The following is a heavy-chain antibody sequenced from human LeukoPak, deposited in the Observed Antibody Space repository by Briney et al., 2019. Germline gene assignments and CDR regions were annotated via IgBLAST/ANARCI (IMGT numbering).Heavy chain of an antibody. J-gene: IGHJ5*02. CDR3: VRYNWFDP. V-gene: IGHV3-48*04. CDR1: GFTFSSYA. CDR2: ISGSGYSI. Sequence: GGSLRLSCAASGFTFSSYAMNWVRQPPGKGLEWVSEISGSGYSIHSADSVRGRFTISRDNAKNSLYLQMNSLRAEDTAVYYCVRYNWFDPWGQGTLVTVSS.